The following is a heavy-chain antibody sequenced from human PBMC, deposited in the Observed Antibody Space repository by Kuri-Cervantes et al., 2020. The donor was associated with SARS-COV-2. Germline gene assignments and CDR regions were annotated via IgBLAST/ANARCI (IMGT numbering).Heavy chain of an antibody. CDR1: GFTFSDYY. D-gene: IGHD6-25*01. CDR2: ISSSSSYT. CDR3: ARDAARAAFDI. V-gene: IGHV3-11*05. Sequence: GGSLRLSCAASGFTFSDYYMSWIRQAPGKGLEWVSYISSSSSYTNYADSVKGRFTISRDSAKNSLNLQMNSLRAEDTAVYYCARDAARAAFDIWGQGTMVTVSS. J-gene: IGHJ3*02.